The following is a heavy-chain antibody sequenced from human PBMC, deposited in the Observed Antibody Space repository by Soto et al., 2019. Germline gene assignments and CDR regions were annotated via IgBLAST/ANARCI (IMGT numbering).Heavy chain of an antibody. Sequence: EVQLLESGGGLVQHGGSLRLSCAASGFTFSSYAMSWVRQAPGTGLEWVSAISGRGGSTYYADSVKGRFTISRDNSNNTLYLQMNSLRAEDTAVYYCAKDGNPIPYLTGYYRLGWFDPWGQGTLVTVYS. D-gene: IGHD3-9*01. CDR2: ISGRGGST. CDR1: GFTFSSYA. J-gene: IGHJ5*02. CDR3: AKDGNPIPYLTGYYRLGWFDP. V-gene: IGHV3-23*01.